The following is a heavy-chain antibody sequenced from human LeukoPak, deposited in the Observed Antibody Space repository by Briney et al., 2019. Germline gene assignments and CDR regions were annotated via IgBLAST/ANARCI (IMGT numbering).Heavy chain of an antibody. CDR1: GFTFSSYA. Sequence: GGSLRLSCPASGFTFSSYAMRWVRPAPGKGLEWVSAISGSGGSTYYADSVKGRFTISRDNSKNTLYLQMNSLRAEDTAVYYCAKYPGAAVAGDFDYWGQGTLVTVSS. CDR2: ISGSGGST. V-gene: IGHV3-23*01. D-gene: IGHD6-19*01. CDR3: AKYPGAAVAGDFDY. J-gene: IGHJ4*02.